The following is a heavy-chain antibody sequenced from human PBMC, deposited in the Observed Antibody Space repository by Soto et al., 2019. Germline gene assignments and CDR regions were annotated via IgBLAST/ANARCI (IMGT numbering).Heavy chain of an antibody. Sequence: QVQLQESGPGLVKPSQTLSLTCTVSGGSISSGDYYWSWIRQPPGKGLEWIGYIYYSGSTYYNPALKSRVTISVDTSKNQFSLELSSVTAADTAVYYCARRSRIAAAATGYYYYGMDVWGQGTTVTVSS. CDR2: IYYSGST. CDR3: ARRSRIAAAATGYYYYGMDV. D-gene: IGHD6-13*01. CDR1: GGSISSGDYY. J-gene: IGHJ6*02. V-gene: IGHV4-30-4*01.